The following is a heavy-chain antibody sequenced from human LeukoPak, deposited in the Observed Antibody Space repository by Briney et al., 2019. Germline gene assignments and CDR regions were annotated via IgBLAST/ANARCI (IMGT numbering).Heavy chain of an antibody. D-gene: IGHD3-3*01. CDR3: AKDSGRITIFGVAQKYYFDY. Sequence: GGSLRLSCAASGFTFSSYWMSWVRQAPGKGLEWVANIKQDGSEENYVDSVKGRFTISRDNSKNTLYLQMNSLRAEDTAVYYCAKDSGRITIFGVAQKYYFDYWGQGTLVTVSS. V-gene: IGHV3-7*01. J-gene: IGHJ4*02. CDR2: IKQDGSEE. CDR1: GFTFSSYW.